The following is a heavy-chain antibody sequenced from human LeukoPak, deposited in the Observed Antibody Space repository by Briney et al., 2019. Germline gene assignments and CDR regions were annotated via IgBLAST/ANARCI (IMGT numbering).Heavy chain of an antibody. V-gene: IGHV3-48*03. D-gene: IGHD6-19*01. J-gene: IGHJ3*02. Sequence: GGSLRLSCAASGFTFSSYEMNWVRQAPGKGLEWVSYISSSGSTIYYADSVKGRFTISRDNAKNSLYLQVNSLRAEDTAVYYCARDRRIAVAGTYFSSGAFDIWGQGTMVTVSS. CDR2: ISSSGSTI. CDR1: GFTFSSYE. CDR3: ARDRRIAVAGTYFSSGAFDI.